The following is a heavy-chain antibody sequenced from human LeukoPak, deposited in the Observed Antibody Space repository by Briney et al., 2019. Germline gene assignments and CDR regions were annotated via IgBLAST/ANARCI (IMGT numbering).Heavy chain of an antibody. J-gene: IGHJ4*02. V-gene: IGHV4-39*07. CDR2: IYYSGST. CDR3: ARDQTGSLFDY. Sequence: WIRQPPGKGLEWIGSIYYSGSTYYNPSLKSRVTISVDTSKNQFSLKLSSVTAADTAVYYCARDQTGSLFDYWGQGTLVTVSS. D-gene: IGHD1-26*01.